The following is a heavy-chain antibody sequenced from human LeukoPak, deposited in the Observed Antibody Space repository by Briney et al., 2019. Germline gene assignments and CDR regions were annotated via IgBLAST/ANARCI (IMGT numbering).Heavy chain of an antibody. CDR2: ISGSGGST. D-gene: IGHD3-22*01. CDR3: AKDIAPYYYDSSGYYPGVLDY. CDR1: GFTFSSYA. J-gene: IGHJ4*02. V-gene: IGHV3-23*01. Sequence: PGGSLRLSCAASGFTFSSYAMSWVRQAPGKGLEWVSTISGSGGSTYYADSVKGRFTISRDNSKNSLYLQMNSLRTEDTALYYCAKDIAPYYYDSSGYYPGVLDYWGQGTLVTVSS.